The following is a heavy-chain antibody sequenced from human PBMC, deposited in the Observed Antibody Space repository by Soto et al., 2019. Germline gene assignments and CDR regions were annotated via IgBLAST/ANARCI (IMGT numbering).Heavy chain of an antibody. D-gene: IGHD1-1*01. Sequence: QVHLVQSGAEVKKPGASVKVSCRGSGYTFTSYGITWVRQAPGQGLEWMGWISAHNGNTDYAQKLQGRVTVTRDTSTSTAYMELRSLRSDDTAVYYCARGRYGDYWGQGALVTVSS. CDR3: ARGRYGDY. V-gene: IGHV1-18*01. J-gene: IGHJ4*02. CDR2: ISAHNGNT. CDR1: GYTFTSYG.